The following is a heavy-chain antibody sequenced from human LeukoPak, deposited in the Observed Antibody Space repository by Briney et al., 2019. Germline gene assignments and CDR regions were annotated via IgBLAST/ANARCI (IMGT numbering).Heavy chain of an antibody. CDR3: ARERIDYGDANWFDP. CDR2: IYYSGST. Sequence: SQTLSLTCTVSGGSISSGGYYWSWIRENPGKGLEWIGYIYYSGSTYYNPSLKSRVTISVDTSKNQFSLKLSSVTAADTAVYSCARERIDYGDANWFDPWGQGTLVTVSS. J-gene: IGHJ5*02. D-gene: IGHD4-17*01. CDR1: GGSISSGGYY. V-gene: IGHV4-31*03.